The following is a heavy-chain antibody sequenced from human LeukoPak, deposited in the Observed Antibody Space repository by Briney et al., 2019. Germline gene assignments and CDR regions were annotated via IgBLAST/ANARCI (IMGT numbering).Heavy chain of an antibody. CDR3: ARLWGYNQIDY. V-gene: IGHV4-59*08. CDR2: IYYSGST. J-gene: IGHJ4*02. Sequence: PSETLSLTCTVSGGSISSHYWSWSRQPPGKGLEWIGYIYYSGSTNYNPSLKSRVTISVDTSKNQFSLKLSSVTAADTAVYYCARLWGYNQIDYWGQGTLVTVSS. CDR1: GGSISSHY. D-gene: IGHD1-14*01.